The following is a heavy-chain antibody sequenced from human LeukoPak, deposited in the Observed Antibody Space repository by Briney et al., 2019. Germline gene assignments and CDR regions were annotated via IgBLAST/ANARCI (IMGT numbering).Heavy chain of an antibody. D-gene: IGHD5-18*01. V-gene: IGHV1-18*04. J-gene: IGHJ5*02. CDR1: GYTFTGYY. CDR2: ISAYNGNT. CDR3: ARGSGYSYWKYWFDP. Sequence: GASVKVSCKASGYTFTGYYMHWVRQAPGQGLEWMGWISAYNGNTNYAQKLQGRVTMTTDTSTSTAYMELRSLRSDDTAVYYCARGSGYSYWKYWFDPWGQGTLVTVSS.